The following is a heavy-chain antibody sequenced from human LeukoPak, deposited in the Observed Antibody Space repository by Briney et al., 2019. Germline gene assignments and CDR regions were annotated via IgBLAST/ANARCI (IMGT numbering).Heavy chain of an antibody. Sequence: GGSLRLSCAASGFTFSSYGMPWVRQAPGKGLEWVAFIRYDGSNKYYADSVKGRFTISRDNSKNTLYLQLNSLRTEDTAVYYCAKSPGGGGSYSCPDYWGQGTLVTVSS. CDR2: IRYDGSNK. V-gene: IGHV3-30*02. CDR3: AKSPGGGGSYSCPDY. J-gene: IGHJ4*02. D-gene: IGHD1-26*01. CDR1: GFTFSSYG.